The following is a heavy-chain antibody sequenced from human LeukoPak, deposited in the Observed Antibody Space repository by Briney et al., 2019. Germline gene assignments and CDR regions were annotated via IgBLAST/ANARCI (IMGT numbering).Heavy chain of an antibody. J-gene: IGHJ4*02. Sequence: GASVKVSCKASGYTFTGYYMHWVRQAPGQGLEWMGWINPNSGGTNYAQKFQGRVTMTRDTSISTAYMELSSLRSEDTAVYYCARDVSPGAPFDYWGQGTLVTVSS. V-gene: IGHV1-2*02. CDR3: ARDVSPGAPFDY. CDR2: INPNSGGT. CDR1: GYTFTGYY. D-gene: IGHD1-26*01.